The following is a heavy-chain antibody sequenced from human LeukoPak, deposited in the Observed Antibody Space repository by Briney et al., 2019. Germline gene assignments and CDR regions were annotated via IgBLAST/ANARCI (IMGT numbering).Heavy chain of an antibody. CDR3: ARDGELGSPADAFDI. J-gene: IGHJ3*02. D-gene: IGHD1-26*01. Sequence: GGSLRLSCAASGFTFRSYWMTWVRQYPGKGLEWVANIKQDGSETYYADSVKGRFTISRNNAKRSLYLQMNSLRAEDTAVYYCARDGELGSPADAFDIWGQGTMVTVSS. CDR1: GFTFRSYW. CDR2: IKQDGSET. V-gene: IGHV3-7*01.